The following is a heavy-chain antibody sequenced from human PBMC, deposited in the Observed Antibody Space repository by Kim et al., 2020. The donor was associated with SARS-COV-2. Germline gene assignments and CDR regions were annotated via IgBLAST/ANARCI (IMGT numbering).Heavy chain of an antibody. CDR1: GFTFSSYA. Sequence: GGSLRLSCAASGFTFSSYAMSWVRQAPGKGLECVSAISGSGGSTYYADSVKGRFTISRDNSKNTLYLQMNSLRAEDTAVYYCAKDSSSWPHYFDYWGQGTLVTVSS. V-gene: IGHV3-23*01. CDR3: AKDSSSWPHYFDY. D-gene: IGHD6-13*01. CDR2: ISGSGGST. J-gene: IGHJ4*02.